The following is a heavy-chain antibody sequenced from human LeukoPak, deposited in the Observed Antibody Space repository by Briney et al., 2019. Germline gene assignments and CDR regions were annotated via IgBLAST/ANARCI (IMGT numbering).Heavy chain of an antibody. CDR2: VYPGDSDT. J-gene: IGHJ6*02. Sequence: GESLKTSCKGSGYSFTSYWIGWVRQMPGKGLEWMGIVYPGDSDTRYSPSFQGQVTISADKSISTAYLQWSSLKASDTAMYYCARHSGYCSSTSCYAGGYYYYYGMDVWGQGTTVTVSS. V-gene: IGHV5-51*01. CDR1: GYSFTSYW. D-gene: IGHD2-2*01. CDR3: ARHSGYCSSTSCYAGGYYYYYGMDV.